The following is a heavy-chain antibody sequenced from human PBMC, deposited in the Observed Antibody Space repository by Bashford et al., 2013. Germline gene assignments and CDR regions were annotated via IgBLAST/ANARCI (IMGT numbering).Heavy chain of an antibody. D-gene: IGHD4-17*01. CDR2: IYYSGST. J-gene: IGHJ2*01. Sequence: SETPVPHLHCLWSXPSALVVTTGAGSASPREGWSGLGIIYYSGSTYYNPALKSRVTISVDTSKNQFSLKLSSVTAADTAVYYCARHFGDYFFYWYFDLWGRGTLVTVSS. CDR3: ARHFGDYFFYWYFDL. V-gene: IGHV4-39*01. CDR1: SXPSALVVTT.